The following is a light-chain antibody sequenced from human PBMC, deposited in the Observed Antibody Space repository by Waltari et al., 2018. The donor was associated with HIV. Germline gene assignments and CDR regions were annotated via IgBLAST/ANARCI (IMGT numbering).Light chain of an antibody. Sequence: QSVLTQPPSVSGAPGQRVTISCTWGSSNIGAGYDVHWYQQLPGTAPKLLIYCKPKRPSGDPDRFSGSKSGPSASLAITGLQAEDESDYYCQSYDISLSGGVFGGGTKLTVL. CDR2: CKP. CDR3: QSYDISLSGGV. V-gene: IGLV1-40*01. CDR1: SSNIGAGYD. J-gene: IGLJ2*01.